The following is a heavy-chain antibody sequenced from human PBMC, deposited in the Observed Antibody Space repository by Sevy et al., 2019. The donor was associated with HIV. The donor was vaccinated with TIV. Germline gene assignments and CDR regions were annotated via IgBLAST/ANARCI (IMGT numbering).Heavy chain of an antibody. CDR3: AKDYSTGWYGYYYGMDV. CDR2: IHYKGSDK. J-gene: IGHJ6*02. Sequence: GGSLRLSCAASGFIFSSFGMHWVRQAPGKGLEWVAFIHYKGSDKYYVDAVKGRYTISRDNSKNTVYLQMSSLRAEDTAVYYCAKDYSTGWYGYYYGMDVRGQGTTVTVSS. D-gene: IGHD6-19*01. V-gene: IGHV3-30*02. CDR1: GFIFSSFG.